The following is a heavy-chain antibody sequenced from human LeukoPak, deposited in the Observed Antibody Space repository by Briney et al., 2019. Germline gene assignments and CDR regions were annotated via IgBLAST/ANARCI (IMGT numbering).Heavy chain of an antibody. CDR3: ARVKTRGSHEFDY. Sequence: LSLTCAVYGGSFSGYYWSWIRQAPGKGLEWVARIRNKANGHTTEYAASVKGRFTLSRDDSVNSLYLQMNSLNNEDTAVYYCARVKTRGSHEFDYWGQGTLVTVSS. D-gene: IGHD1-26*01. CDR2: IRNKANGHTT. J-gene: IGHJ4*02. V-gene: IGHV3-72*01. CDR1: GGSFSGYY.